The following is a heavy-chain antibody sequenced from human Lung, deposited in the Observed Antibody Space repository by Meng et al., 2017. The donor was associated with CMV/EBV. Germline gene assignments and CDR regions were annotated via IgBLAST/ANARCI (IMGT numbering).Heavy chain of an antibody. D-gene: IGHD3-10*01. J-gene: IGHJ4*02. CDR2: ISSSGSII. CDR1: GFTFSSYE. Sequence: GGSXRLXCGASGFTFSSYEMNWVRQAPGKGLEWLSYISSSGSIIYYTDSVKGRFTISRDNAKNSLYLQMNSLRAEDTAVYYCARGAYYGSGRLEYWGQGKXVTVSS. V-gene: IGHV3-48*03. CDR3: ARGAYYGSGRLEY.